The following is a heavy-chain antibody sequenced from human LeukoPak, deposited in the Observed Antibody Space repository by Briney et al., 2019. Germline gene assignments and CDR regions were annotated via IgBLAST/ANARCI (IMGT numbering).Heavy chain of an antibody. CDR1: GFSLSTSGVG. CDR2: IYWNDDK. J-gene: IGHJ5*02. Sequence: SGPTLVNPTQTLTLTCTFSGFSLSTSGVGVGWIRQPPGKALEWLALIYWNDDKRYSPSLKSRLTITKDTSKNQVVLTMTNMDPVDTATYYSALGAYDFWSGYRFDPWGQGTLVTVSS. CDR3: ALGAYDFWSGYRFDP. D-gene: IGHD3-3*01. V-gene: IGHV2-5*01.